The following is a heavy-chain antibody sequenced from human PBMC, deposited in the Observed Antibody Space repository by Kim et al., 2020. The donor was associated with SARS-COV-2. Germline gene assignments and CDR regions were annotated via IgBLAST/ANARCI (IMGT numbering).Heavy chain of an antibody. CDR3: ARGRSTNGSGTIGGMDV. Sequence: SETLSLTCTVSGGSISSYYWSWIRQPPGKGLEWIGYIYYSGSTNYNPSLKSRVTISVDTSKNQFSLKLSSVTAADTAVYYCARGRSTNGSGTIGGMDVWGQGTTVTVSS. V-gene: IGHV4-59*01. J-gene: IGHJ6*02. D-gene: IGHD3-10*01. CDR2: IYYSGST. CDR1: GGSISSYY.